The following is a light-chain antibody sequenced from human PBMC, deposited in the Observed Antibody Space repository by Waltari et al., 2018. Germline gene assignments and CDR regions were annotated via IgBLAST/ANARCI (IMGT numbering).Light chain of an antibody. CDR1: SGSTSSTSY. CDR3: SLYMGSGIWV. V-gene: IGLV8-61*01. CDR2: KGN. Sequence: QTVVTQEPSLSVSPGGTVTPTFALSSGSTSSTSYATWYQQTPGQAPRTLVYKGNSRSSGVPDRFSGSILGNKAALTITGAQADDDSDYYCSLYMGSGIWVFGGGTKLTVL. J-gene: IGLJ3*02.